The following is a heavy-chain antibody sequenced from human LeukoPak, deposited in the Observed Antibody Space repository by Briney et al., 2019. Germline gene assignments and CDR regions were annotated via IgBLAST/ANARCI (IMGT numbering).Heavy chain of an antibody. V-gene: IGHV4-39*01. CDR3: ARHPRSAGSYFLGVKDPSNPDY. J-gene: IGHJ4*02. CDR1: GASTSSSSYV. Sequence: SHTPSPTRTVAGASTSSSSYVSGWLRQPPGKGLQWIGRIDYSGSTYYNPSLKSRVTISVDTSKNQFSLKLSSVTAADTAVYFCARHPRSAGSYFLGVKDPSNPDYWGQGTLVTVSS. D-gene: IGHD3-10*01. CDR2: IDYSGST.